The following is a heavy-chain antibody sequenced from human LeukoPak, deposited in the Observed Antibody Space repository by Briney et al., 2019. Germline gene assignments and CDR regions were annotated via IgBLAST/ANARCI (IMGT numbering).Heavy chain of an antibody. CDR3: ARELTYADY. CDR2: IYYSGST. D-gene: IGHD4/OR15-4a*01. CDR1: GGSISSGDYY. Sequence: SQTLSLTCTVSGGSISSGDYYWSWSRQPPGKGLEWVGYIYYSGSTYYNPSLKSRVTMSVDTSKNQFSLKLSSVTAADTAVYYCARELTYADYWGQGTLVTVSS. J-gene: IGHJ4*02. V-gene: IGHV4-30-4*01.